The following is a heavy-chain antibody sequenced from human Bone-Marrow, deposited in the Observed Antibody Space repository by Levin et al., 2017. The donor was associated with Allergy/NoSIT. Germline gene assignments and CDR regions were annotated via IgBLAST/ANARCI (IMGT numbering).Heavy chain of an antibody. CDR2: INHSGST. CDR1: GGSFSGYY. V-gene: IGHV4-34*01. Sequence: PSETLSLTCAVYGGSFSGYYWSWIRQPPGKGLEWIGEINHSGSTNYNPSLKSRVTISVDTSKNQFSLKLSSVTAADTAVYYCAGGRRSVRGVIETDDRAFDIWGQGTMVTVSS. J-gene: IGHJ3*02. D-gene: IGHD3-10*01. CDR3: AGGRRSVRGVIETDDRAFDI.